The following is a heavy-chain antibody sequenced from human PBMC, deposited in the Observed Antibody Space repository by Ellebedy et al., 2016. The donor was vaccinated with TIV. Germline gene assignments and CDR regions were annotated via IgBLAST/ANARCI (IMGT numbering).Heavy chain of an antibody. V-gene: IGHV3-7*01. CDR3: ARRGSYGDYAVQINSWLDP. J-gene: IGHJ5*02. D-gene: IGHD4-17*01. CDR1: GFNFYSYW. Sequence: GGSLRLSCAASGFNFYSYWMGWVRQAPGKGLEWVANIYQDGSERHYVDSVKGRFTIFRDNAKNSLYLQMNSLRAEDTAVYFCARRGSYGDYAVQINSWLDPWGQGTLVTVSP. CDR2: IYQDGSER.